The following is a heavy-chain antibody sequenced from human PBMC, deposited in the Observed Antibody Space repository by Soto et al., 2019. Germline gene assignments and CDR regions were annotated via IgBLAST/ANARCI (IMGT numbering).Heavy chain of an antibody. D-gene: IGHD3-10*01. V-gene: IGHV4-39*01. Sequence: PSETLSLTCTVSGGSISSSSYYWGWIRQPPGKGLEWIGSIYYSGSTYYNPSLKSRVTISVDTSKNQFSLKLSSVTAADTAVYYCARHGVEDYFDYWGQGTLVTVPQ. J-gene: IGHJ4*02. CDR2: IYYSGST. CDR1: GGSISSSSYY. CDR3: ARHGVEDYFDY.